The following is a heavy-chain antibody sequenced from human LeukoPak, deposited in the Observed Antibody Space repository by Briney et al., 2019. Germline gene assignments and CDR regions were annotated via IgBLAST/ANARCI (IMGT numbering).Heavy chain of an antibody. CDR2: IHHSGRT. J-gene: IGHJ4*02. CDR1: GGSISGYY. CDR3: ARGVSPKGMGGRRFDY. D-gene: IGHD1-26*01. Sequence: SETLSLTCAVYGGSISGYYWSWIRQPPGKGLEWIGEIHHSGRTNYNPSLKSRVTISVDTSKNQFSLKLSSVTAADTAVYYCARGVSPKGMGGRRFDYWGQGTLVTVSS. V-gene: IGHV4-34*01.